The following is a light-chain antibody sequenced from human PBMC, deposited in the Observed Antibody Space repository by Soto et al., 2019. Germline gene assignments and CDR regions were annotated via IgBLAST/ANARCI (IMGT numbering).Light chain of an antibody. CDR1: QKIRSY. CDR3: QQGYSSRWT. V-gene: IGKV1-39*01. J-gene: IGKJ1*01. CDR2: ATS. Sequence: DIQMTQPPSSLSASVGDRVTITCRASQKIRSYLNWYQQKPGKAPQLLIYATSSLQTGVPSRFSASGSGTDFSLVISYLQPEDSATYYCQQGYSSRWTSGRGTKVEI.